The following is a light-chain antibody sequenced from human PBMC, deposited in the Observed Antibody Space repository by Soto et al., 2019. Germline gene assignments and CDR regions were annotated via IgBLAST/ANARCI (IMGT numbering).Light chain of an antibody. CDR1: SSDIGTYDH. CDR2: SVS. Sequence: QSALTQPASVSGSPGQSITISCSGTSSDIGTYDHVAWFQQFPGKTPKLVIYSVSDRPSGVSYRFSGSKSGNTASLTISGLQADDEADYYCISYTVSRSYVFXTGTKVTVL. CDR3: ISYTVSRSYV. V-gene: IGLV2-14*01. J-gene: IGLJ1*01.